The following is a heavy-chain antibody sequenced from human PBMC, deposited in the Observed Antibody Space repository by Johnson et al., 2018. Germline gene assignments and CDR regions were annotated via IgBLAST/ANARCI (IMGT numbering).Heavy chain of an antibody. CDR1: GFTFSNYG. CDR2: ISSDGSDK. CDR3: VEHDY. Sequence: QVQLVQSGGGVVQPGRSLRLSCAASGFTFSNYGMHWVRQAPGKGLEWVAVISSDGSDKSYADSVKGRFTISRDNSKNTLYLQMNSLRAEDTAVYYCVEHDYLGQGTLVTVSS. J-gene: IGHJ4*02. D-gene: IGHD1/OR15-1a*01. V-gene: IGHV3-30*03.